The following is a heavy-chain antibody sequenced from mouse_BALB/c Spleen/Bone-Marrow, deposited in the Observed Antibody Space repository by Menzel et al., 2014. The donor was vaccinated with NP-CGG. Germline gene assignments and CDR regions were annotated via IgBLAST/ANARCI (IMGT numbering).Heavy chain of an antibody. D-gene: IGHD2-4*01. CDR2: ISSSGSCT. Sequence: EVQLVESGGGLAKPGGSLQLSCAASGFTFSTYAMSWVRQTPEKRLEWVATISSSGSCTYYPDSVKGRFTISRDNAKNTLYLQMSSLRSEDTAMFYCSRLRMITTYFDVWGAGTTVTVSS. V-gene: IGHV5-9-3*01. J-gene: IGHJ1*01. CDR1: GFTFSTYA. CDR3: SRLRMITTYFDV.